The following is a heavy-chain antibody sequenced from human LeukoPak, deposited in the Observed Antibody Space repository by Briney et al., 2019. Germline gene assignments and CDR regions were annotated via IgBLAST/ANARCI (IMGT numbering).Heavy chain of an antibody. CDR2: ISFSSSTI. J-gene: IGHJ4*02. V-gene: IGHV3-48*01. Sequence: GGSLRLSCAASGFTFSSYSMNWVRQAPGKGLEWVSYISFSSSTIYYADSVKGRFTISRDNSKNTLYLQMNSLRAEDTAVYYCARDQLGAVLYFDYWGQGTLVTVSS. CDR1: GFTFSSYS. D-gene: IGHD1-1*01. CDR3: ARDQLGAVLYFDY.